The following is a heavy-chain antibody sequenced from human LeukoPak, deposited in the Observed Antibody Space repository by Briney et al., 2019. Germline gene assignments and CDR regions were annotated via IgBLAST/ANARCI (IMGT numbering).Heavy chain of an antibody. D-gene: IGHD4-17*01. J-gene: IGHJ4*02. CDR1: GFTFSSYS. Sequence: GGSLRLSCPASGFTFSSYSLNWVRQAPGKGLEWVSSISSSSSYIYYADSVKGRFTISRDNAKNSLYLQMNSLRAEDMAVYYCAARRLTVTTEIDYWGQGTLVTVSS. V-gene: IGHV3-21*01. CDR2: ISSSSSYI. CDR3: AARRLTVTTEIDY.